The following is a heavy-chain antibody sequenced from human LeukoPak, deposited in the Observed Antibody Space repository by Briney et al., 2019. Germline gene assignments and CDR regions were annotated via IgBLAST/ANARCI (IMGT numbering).Heavy chain of an antibody. D-gene: IGHD4-17*01. CDR3: VRDFNTVTTAYLQH. J-gene: IGHJ1*01. Sequence: PGGSLRLSCVASGFTFSTYSMNWVRQAPGKGLEWVSSISSSSRHRYYADSVKGRFTISRDDTKNSGYLQMNSLRAEETAVYYCVRDFNTVTTAYLQHWGEGTLVTVSS. CDR1: GFTFSTYS. CDR2: ISSSSRHR. V-gene: IGHV3-21*01.